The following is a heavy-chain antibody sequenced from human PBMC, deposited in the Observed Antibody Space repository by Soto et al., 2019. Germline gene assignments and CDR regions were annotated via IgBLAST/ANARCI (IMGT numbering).Heavy chain of an antibody. V-gene: IGHV3-64*01. CDR2: IHYDGSST. CDR1: GFTLSVYS. J-gene: IGHJ3*01. CDR3: ARISALGQAPFDL. D-gene: IGHD6-6*01. Sequence: EVQLVESGGGLVQPGGSLRLSCAASGFTLSVYSMHWVRQAPGKGLEFDYAIHYDGSSTFYANSVKGRFTISRDTSKHTLYLQMGSLSAEDMAVYYCARISALGQAPFDLWGRGTMVTVSS.